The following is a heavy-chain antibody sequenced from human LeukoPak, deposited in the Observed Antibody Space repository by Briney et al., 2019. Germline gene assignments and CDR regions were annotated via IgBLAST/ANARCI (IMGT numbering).Heavy chain of an antibody. D-gene: IGHD2-21*02. CDR1: GGSISSSSYY. V-gene: IGHV4-39*01. Sequence: PSETLSLTCTVSGGSISSSSYYWGWIRQPPGKGLEWIGSIYYSGSTYYNPSLKSRVTISVDTSKNQFSLKLSSVTAADTAVYYCARRAYSVVVTDDFDYWGQGTLVTVSS. J-gene: IGHJ4*02. CDR2: IYYSGST. CDR3: ARRAYSVVVTDDFDY.